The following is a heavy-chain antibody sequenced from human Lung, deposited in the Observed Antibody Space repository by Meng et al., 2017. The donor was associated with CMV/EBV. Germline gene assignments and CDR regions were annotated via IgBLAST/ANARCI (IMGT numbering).Heavy chain of an antibody. CDR2: IYYSGST. CDR3: AKGGIAARPGFLYYYYYGMDV. J-gene: IGHJ6*02. CDR1: GGSISSGDYY. V-gene: IGHV4-30-4*08. D-gene: IGHD6-6*01. Sequence: TLSLXXTVSGGSISSGDYYWSWIRQPPGKGLEWIGYIYYSGSTYYNPSLKSRVTISVDTSKNQFSLKLSSVTAADTAVYYCAKGGIAARPGFLYYYYYGMDVWGQGTXVTVSS.